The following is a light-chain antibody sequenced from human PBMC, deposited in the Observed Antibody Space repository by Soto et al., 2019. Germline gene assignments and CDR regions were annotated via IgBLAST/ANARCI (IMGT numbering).Light chain of an antibody. Sequence: DLQMTQSPSTLSVSVGDRVTITCRASQNIYIWLAWYQKKPGKAPNLLIYKASTLQSGVPSRFSGNGSGTEFTLTITSLQPDDSATYYCQQYNGLPTWTFGQGTKVDIK. CDR3: QQYNGLPTWT. J-gene: IGKJ1*01. CDR2: KAS. V-gene: IGKV1-5*03. CDR1: QNIYIW.